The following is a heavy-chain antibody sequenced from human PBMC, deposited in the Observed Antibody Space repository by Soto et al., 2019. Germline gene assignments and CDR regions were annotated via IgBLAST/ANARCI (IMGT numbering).Heavy chain of an antibody. J-gene: IGHJ1*01. CDR2: IYYSGST. V-gene: IGHV4-30-4*01. CDR1: SGSISSGDYY. CDR3: ASDKYQLQQ. D-gene: IGHD2-2*01. Sequence: SETGALGCAVASGSISSGDYYWSGIRQPPGKGLEWIGYIYYSGSTYYNPSLKSRGTISLDASKDALSLKLRSVTAADTAVYYCASDKYQLQQWGQGTMATV.